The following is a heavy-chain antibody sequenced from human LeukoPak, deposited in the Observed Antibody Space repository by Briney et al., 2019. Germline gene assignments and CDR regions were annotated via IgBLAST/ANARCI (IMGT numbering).Heavy chain of an antibody. Sequence: GGSLRLSCAASGFTFDTYCMSWVRQPPGKGLEWVSSISSNSANTYYADSVKGRFTISRDNSKNTLYLQMNSLRAEDTAVYYCAKDGTGCGGDCYSDYWGQGTLVTVSS. V-gene: IGHV3-23*01. CDR2: ISSNSANT. CDR1: GFTFDTYC. CDR3: AKDGTGCGGDCYSDY. D-gene: IGHD2-21*02. J-gene: IGHJ4*02.